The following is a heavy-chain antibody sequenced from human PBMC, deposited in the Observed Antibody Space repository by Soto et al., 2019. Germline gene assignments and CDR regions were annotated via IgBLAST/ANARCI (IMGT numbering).Heavy chain of an antibody. J-gene: IGHJ6*02. CDR1: GFTFSSYA. CDR3: AKRIAAAGTNALDV. Sequence: EVQLLESGGGLVRPGGSLRLSCAASGFTFSSYAMSWVRQAPGKGLEWVSSISGSGGSTYYADSMKCRFTVSRDNSKNTLYLRMNSLRAEDTAVYYCAKRIAAAGTNALDVWGQGTTVTVSS. V-gene: IGHV3-23*01. CDR2: ISGSGGST. D-gene: IGHD6-13*01.